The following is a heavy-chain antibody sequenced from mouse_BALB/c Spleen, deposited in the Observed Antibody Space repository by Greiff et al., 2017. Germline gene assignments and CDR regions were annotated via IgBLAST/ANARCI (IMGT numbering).Heavy chain of an antibody. CDR2: INPSNGGT. D-gene: IGHD1-1*01. CDR1: SYTFTSYY. Sequence: QVQLKQSGAELVKPGASVKLSCKASSYTFTSYYMYWVKQRPGQGLEWIGEINPSNGGTNFNEKFKSKATLTVDKSSSTAYMQLSSLTSEDSAVYYCTAGYYYGSGFAYWGQGTLVTVSA. J-gene: IGHJ3*01. CDR3: TAGYYYGSGFAY. V-gene: IGHV1S81*02.